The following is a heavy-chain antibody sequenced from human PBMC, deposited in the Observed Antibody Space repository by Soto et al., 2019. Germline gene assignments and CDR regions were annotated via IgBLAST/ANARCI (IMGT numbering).Heavy chain of an antibody. CDR1: GYTFTGYY. J-gene: IGHJ6*03. V-gene: IGHV1-2*04. D-gene: IGHD5-18*01. CDR3: ASFDNSGYPGSSYYYYYYCMDV. CDR2: INPNSGGT. Sequence: ASXKVSCKASGYTFTGYYMHWVRQAPGQGLEWMGWINPNSGGTNYAQKFQGWVTMTRDTSISTAYMELSRLRSDDTAVYYCASFDNSGYPGSSYYYYYYCMDVWGKGTTVTVSS.